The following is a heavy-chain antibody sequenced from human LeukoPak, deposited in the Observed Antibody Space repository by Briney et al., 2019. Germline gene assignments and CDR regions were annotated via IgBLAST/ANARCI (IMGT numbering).Heavy chain of an antibody. J-gene: IGHJ4*01. V-gene: IGHV4-59*13. CDR3: ARSYGEHKSFFDY. CDR2: IFYNGST. CDR1: TCSISSYY. Sequence: SETLCLTCTVSTCSISSYYWHWIRQPPGKGLEWMGYIFYNGSTNYNPSLKSRGTISVDTSKNHFPLKVNSVTAADTAVYYCARSYGEHKSFFDYWGHGTLVTVSS. D-gene: IGHD4-17*01.